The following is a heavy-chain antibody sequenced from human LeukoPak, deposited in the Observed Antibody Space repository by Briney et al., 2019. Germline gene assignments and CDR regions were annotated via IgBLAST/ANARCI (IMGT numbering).Heavy chain of an antibody. J-gene: IGHJ4*02. CDR1: GFTFDDYG. D-gene: IGHD3-16*01. V-gene: IGHV3-20*04. Sequence: GGSLRLSCVASGFTFDDYGMSWVRQAPGTGLEWVSGINWYGGSTGYADSVKGRFTIYRDNAKNSLYLQMNSLRAEDTGFYCCARSMITFWGVNVDYWGRGTLVSVSS. CDR2: INWYGGST. CDR3: ARSMITFWGVNVDY.